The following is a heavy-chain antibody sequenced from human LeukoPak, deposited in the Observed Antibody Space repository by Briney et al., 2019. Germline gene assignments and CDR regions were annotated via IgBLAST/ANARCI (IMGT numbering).Heavy chain of an antibody. J-gene: IGHJ4*02. Sequence: SVKVSCKASGFTFTSSAMQWVRQARGQRPEWIGRIVVGSGNTNYAQKFQERVTITRDMSTSTAYMELSSLRSEDTAVYYCAADPNYGDYAGYWGQGTLVTVSS. CDR2: IVVGSGNT. D-gene: IGHD4-17*01. CDR1: GFTFTSSA. V-gene: IGHV1-58*02. CDR3: AADPNYGDYAGY.